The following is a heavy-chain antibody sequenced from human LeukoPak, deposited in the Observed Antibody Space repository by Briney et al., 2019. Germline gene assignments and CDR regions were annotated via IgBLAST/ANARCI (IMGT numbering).Heavy chain of an antibody. J-gene: IGHJ3*02. CDR1: GFTFRSYG. CDR2: IWYDGNNK. Sequence: GRSLRLSCAASGFTFRSYGMHWVRQAPGKGLEWVAVIWYDGNNKYYTDSVKGRFIISRDNSKNTLYLQMNSLRAEDTAVYYCARAKDNSGRDAFDMWGQGIMVTVSS. V-gene: IGHV3-33*01. CDR3: ARAKDNSGRDAFDM. D-gene: IGHD3-22*01.